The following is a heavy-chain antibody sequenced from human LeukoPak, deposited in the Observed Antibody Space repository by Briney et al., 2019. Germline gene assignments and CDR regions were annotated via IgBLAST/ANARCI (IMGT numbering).Heavy chain of an antibody. J-gene: IGHJ4*02. Sequence: GGSLRLSCAASGFTFGSYAMSWVCQAPGKGLEWVSSISNSGGSTYYADSVKGRFTISRDNSKNTLFLQMNSLRAEDTAVYYCARGLSTFDYWGQGTLVTVSS. CDR2: ISNSGGST. CDR3: ARGLSTFDY. CDR1: GFTFGSYA. V-gene: IGHV3-23*01. D-gene: IGHD3-16*02.